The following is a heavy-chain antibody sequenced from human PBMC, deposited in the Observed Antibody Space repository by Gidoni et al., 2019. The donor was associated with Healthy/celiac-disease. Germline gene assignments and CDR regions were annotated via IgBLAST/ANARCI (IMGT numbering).Heavy chain of an antibody. V-gene: IGHV4-34*01. CDR2: INHSGST. J-gene: IGHJ4*02. CDR3: ARGIEEYSGYEIFYFDY. Sequence: QVQLQQWGAVLLQPSEHLSLTCALYGVSFSGYSWLGEINHSGSTNFNPSLKRRVTISVDTSKNQFSLKLSSVTAADTAVYYCARGIEEYSGYEIFYFDYWGQGTLVTVSS. CDR1: GVSFSGYS. D-gene: IGHD5-12*01.